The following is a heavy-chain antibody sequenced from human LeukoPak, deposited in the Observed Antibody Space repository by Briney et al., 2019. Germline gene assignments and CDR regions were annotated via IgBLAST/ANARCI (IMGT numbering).Heavy chain of an antibody. Sequence: PSETLSLTCNVSGGSIGSSSFYWGWIRQPPGKGLEWIGSIHFSGSTNYNPSLKSRVTIFVDTSKNQFSLKLSSVTAADTAVYYCARRSPTPYFDYWGQGTLVTVSS. CDR3: ARRSPTPYFDY. J-gene: IGHJ4*02. CDR2: IHFSGST. V-gene: IGHV4-39*01. CDR1: GGSIGSSSFY.